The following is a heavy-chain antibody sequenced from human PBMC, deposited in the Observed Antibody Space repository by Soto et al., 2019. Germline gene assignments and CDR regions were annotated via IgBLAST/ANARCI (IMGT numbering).Heavy chain of an antibody. CDR1: GYSFTEYW. V-gene: IGHV5-51*01. Sequence: GESLKISCKASGYSFTEYWIGWVRQMPGKGLEWMGIIYPGDSDARYSPSFQGQVTISADKSIRTAYLQWSSLKASDTAIYYCARLFNPGSAAGLDYWGQGTLVTVSS. J-gene: IGHJ4*02. D-gene: IGHD6-13*01. CDR2: IYPGDSDA. CDR3: ARLFNPGSAAGLDY.